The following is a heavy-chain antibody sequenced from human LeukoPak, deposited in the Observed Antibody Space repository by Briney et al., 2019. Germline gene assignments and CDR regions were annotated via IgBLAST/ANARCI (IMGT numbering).Heavy chain of an antibody. J-gene: IGHJ6*04. CDR2: INSDESST. CDR3: ARCLWGSSYYGMDV. CDR1: GFTFSDYW. D-gene: IGHD7-27*01. Sequence: GGSLRLSCAASGFTFSDYWMRWVRQAPGKGLVWVSRINSDESSTTYADSVKGRFTISRDNAKNTLYLQVNSLRPEDTAVYYCARCLWGSSYYGMDVWGKGTTVTVSS. V-gene: IGHV3-74*01.